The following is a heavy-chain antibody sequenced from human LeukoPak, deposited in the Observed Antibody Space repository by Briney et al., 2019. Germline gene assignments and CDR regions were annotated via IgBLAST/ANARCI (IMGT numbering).Heavy chain of an antibody. J-gene: IGHJ3*01. Sequence: HPGGSLRLSCAASGFTFTKYSMNWVRQAPGKGLEWVSYISSSSSTIYYAESVKGRFTISRDNAKNSLYLELDSLRDEDTAVYYCARDAGTANDAFDVWGQGTMVTVSS. CDR2: ISSSSSTI. V-gene: IGHV3-48*02. CDR3: ARDAGTANDAFDV. CDR1: GFTFTKYS. D-gene: IGHD1-14*01.